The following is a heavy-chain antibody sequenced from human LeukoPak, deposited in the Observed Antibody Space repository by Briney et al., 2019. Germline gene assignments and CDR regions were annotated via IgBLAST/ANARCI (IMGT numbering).Heavy chain of an antibody. CDR3: ARVREDIFVAATDGVAFDL. CDR1: GYPFTNYY. Sequence: ASVKVSSKSSGYPFTNYYDPWVRQTPGHGLAWMGWINPNHGYTHSPQKYQGRVTMTRDTFISTAYMELTRLRSDDTAIYYCARVREDIFVAATDGVAFDLWGQGTMLTVS. J-gene: IGHJ3*01. V-gene: IGHV1-2*02. CDR2: INPNHGYT. D-gene: IGHD6-19*01.